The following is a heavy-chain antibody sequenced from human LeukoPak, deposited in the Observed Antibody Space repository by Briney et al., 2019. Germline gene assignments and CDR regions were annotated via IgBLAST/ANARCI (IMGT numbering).Heavy chain of an antibody. J-gene: IGHJ6*02. CDR2: IIPIFGTA. Sequence: SVKVSCKASGGTFSSYAISWVRQAPGQGLEWMVGIIPIFGTANYAQKFQGRVTITADESTSTAYMELSSLRSEDTAVYYCARSWGPDYYYGMDVWGRGTTVTVSS. V-gene: IGHV1-69*13. CDR3: ARSWGPDYYYGMDV. D-gene: IGHD1-26*01. CDR1: GGTFSSYA.